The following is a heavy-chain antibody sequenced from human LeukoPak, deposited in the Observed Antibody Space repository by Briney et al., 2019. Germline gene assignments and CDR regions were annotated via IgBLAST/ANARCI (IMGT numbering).Heavy chain of an antibody. V-gene: IGHV1-18*01. Sequence: ASVKVSCKASGYTFTSYGISWVRQAPGQGLEGMGWISAYNGNTNYAQKLQGRVTMTTDTSTSTAYMELRSLRSDDTAVYYCARNYYDILTGYGSDYYYGMDVWGQGTTVTVSS. CDR3: ARNYYDILTGYGSDYYYGMDV. CDR1: GYTFTSYG. CDR2: ISAYNGNT. D-gene: IGHD3-9*01. J-gene: IGHJ6*02.